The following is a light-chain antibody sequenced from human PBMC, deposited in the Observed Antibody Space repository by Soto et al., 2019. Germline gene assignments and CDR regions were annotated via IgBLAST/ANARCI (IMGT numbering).Light chain of an antibody. CDR3: CSYAGSYSYV. CDR2: DVT. CDR1: SSDIGNYNY. V-gene: IGLV2-11*01. Sequence: QSALTQPRSVSGSPGQSVTISCTGTSSDIGNYNYVSWYQQHPGKAPKLMIYDVTEQPSGVPDRFSGSKSGNTASLTISGLQAEDEADYYCCSYAGSYSYVFATGTKLTVL. J-gene: IGLJ1*01.